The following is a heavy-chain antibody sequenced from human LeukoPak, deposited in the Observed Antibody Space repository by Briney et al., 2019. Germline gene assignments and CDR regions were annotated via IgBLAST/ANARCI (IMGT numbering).Heavy chain of an antibody. CDR2: VDYSGST. D-gene: IGHD3/OR15-3a*01. CDR3: ARDFDENYYFRY. J-gene: IGHJ4*02. CDR1: GXSISSYY. V-gene: IGHV4-59*01. Sequence: SSQTLSLTCTVSGXSISSYYWSCIRQPPAKGLECIGYVDYSGSTNYSPSLKSRVTISVDTSKKQFSLKLSSVTAADTAVYYCARDFDENYYFRYWGQGTLVTVSS.